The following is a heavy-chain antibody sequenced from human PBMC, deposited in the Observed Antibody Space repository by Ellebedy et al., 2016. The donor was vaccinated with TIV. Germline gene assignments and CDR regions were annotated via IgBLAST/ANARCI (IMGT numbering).Heavy chain of an antibody. Sequence: GESLKISCAASGFTFSRFWTAWVRQAPGKGLEWVATINQGGSETYYVDSVKGRFTISRDNSKNSLNLQMNSLRADDTALYYCASAARGAGAYESFWGQGTLVTVSS. CDR2: INQGGSET. D-gene: IGHD5-12*01. J-gene: IGHJ4*02. V-gene: IGHV3-7*01. CDR1: GFTFSRFW. CDR3: ASAARGAGAYESF.